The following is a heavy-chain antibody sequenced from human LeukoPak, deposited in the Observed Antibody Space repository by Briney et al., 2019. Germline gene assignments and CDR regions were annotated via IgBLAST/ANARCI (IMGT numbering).Heavy chain of an antibody. CDR1: GASISSYY. CDR2: VYYSGST. CDR3: ARGTPYCSSTSCYGDAFDI. D-gene: IGHD2-2*01. Sequence: SETLSLTCTVSGASISSYYWSWIRQPPGKGLEWIGYVYYSGSTNYNPSLKSRVTISVDTSKNQFSLKLSSVTAADTAVYYCARGTPYCSSTSCYGDAFDIWGQGTMVTVSS. J-gene: IGHJ3*02. V-gene: IGHV4-59*12.